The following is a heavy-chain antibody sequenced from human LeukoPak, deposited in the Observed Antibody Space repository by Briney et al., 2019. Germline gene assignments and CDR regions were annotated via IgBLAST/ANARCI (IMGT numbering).Heavy chain of an antibody. CDR1: GYTFTSYG. V-gene: IGHV1-18*01. Sequence: GASVKVSCKASGYTFTSYGISWVRQAPGQGLEWMGWISAYNGNTNYAQKLQGRVTMTTDTSTSTAYMELRSLRSDDTAVYYCARNGRPGDSSWYYYNTGVTQGWFDPWGQGTLVTVSS. CDR3: ARNGRPGDSSWYYYNTGVTQGWFDP. J-gene: IGHJ5*02. D-gene: IGHD6-13*01. CDR2: ISAYNGNT.